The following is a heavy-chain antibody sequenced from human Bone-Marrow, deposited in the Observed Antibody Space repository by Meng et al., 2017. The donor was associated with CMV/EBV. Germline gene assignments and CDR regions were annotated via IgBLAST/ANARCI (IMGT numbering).Heavy chain of an antibody. CDR2: ISAYNGNT. Sequence: ASVKVSCKSSGYTFTSYGISGVRQAPGQGLEWMGWISAYNGNTNYAQKLQGRVTMTTDTSTSTAYMELRSLRSDDTAVYYWARDRERRIPMRPGDYWGQGTLVTVSS. CDR1: GYTFTSYG. J-gene: IGHJ4*02. V-gene: IGHV1-18*01. CDR3: ARDRERRIPMRPGDY. D-gene: IGHD3-22*01.